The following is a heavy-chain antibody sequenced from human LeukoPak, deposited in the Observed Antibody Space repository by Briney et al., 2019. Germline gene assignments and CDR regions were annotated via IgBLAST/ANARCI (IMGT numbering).Heavy chain of an antibody. CDR3: AGVYYYDSSGLDY. V-gene: IGHV3-30*03. Sequence: PGGSLRLSCAASGFTFSSYGMHWVRQAPGKGLEWVAVISYDGSNKYYADSVKGRFTISRDNSKNTLYLQMNSLRAEDTAVYYCAGVYYYDSSGLDYWGQGTLVTVSS. CDR2: ISYDGSNK. J-gene: IGHJ4*02. D-gene: IGHD3-22*01. CDR1: GFTFSSYG.